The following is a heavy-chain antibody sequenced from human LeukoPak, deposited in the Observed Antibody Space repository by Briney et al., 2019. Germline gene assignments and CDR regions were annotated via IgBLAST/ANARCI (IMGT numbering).Heavy chain of an antibody. CDR2: IKSKTGGGTT. Sequence: TGGSLRLSCAASGFTFSNAWMSWVRQAPGKGLEWVGRIKSKTGGGTTDYAAPVKGRVTISRDDSKNTLYLQMNSLKPEDTAVYYCTTKEESYYDYVWGSYRYTVDYYYYMDVWGKGTTVTVSS. J-gene: IGHJ6*03. CDR3: TTKEESYYDYVWGSYRYTVDYYYYMDV. CDR1: GFTFSNAW. V-gene: IGHV3-15*01. D-gene: IGHD3-16*02.